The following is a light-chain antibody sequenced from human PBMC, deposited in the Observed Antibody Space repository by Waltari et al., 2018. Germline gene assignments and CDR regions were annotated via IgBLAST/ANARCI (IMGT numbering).Light chain of an antibody. J-gene: IGLJ2*01. V-gene: IGLV2-14*03. Sequence: QSALTQPASVSGSPGQSITISCTGTSSDVGYYNYVSWYQQHPGKAPKLMIYDVSNRPAGVSNRFSGSKSGNTASLTISGLQAEDEADYYCSSFRSANSGVFGGGTKLTVL. CDR2: DVS. CDR1: SSDVGYYNY. CDR3: SSFRSANSGV.